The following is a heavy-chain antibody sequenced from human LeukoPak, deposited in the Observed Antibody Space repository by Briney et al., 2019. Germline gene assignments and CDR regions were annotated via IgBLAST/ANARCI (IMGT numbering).Heavy chain of an antibody. CDR1: GYTFTSYG. CDR2: ISAYNGNT. V-gene: IGHV1-18*01. D-gene: IGHD3-10*01. J-gene: IGHJ4*02. CDR3: ARYGSGSYQSEPFDY. Sequence: ASAKVSCKASGYTFTSYGISWVRQAPGQGLEWMGWISAYNGNTNYAQKLQGRVTMTTDTSTSTAYMELRSLRSDDTAVYYCARYGSGSYQSEPFDYWGQGTLVTVSS.